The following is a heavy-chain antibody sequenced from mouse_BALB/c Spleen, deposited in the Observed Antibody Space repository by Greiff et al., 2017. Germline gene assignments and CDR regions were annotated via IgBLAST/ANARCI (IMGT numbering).Heavy chain of an antibody. Sequence: EVKLMESGGGLVQPGGSRKLSCAASGFTFSSFGMHWVRQAPEKGLEWVAYISSGSSTIYYADTVKGRFTISRDNPKNTLFLQMTSLRSEDTAMYYCARGLRRYYYAMDYWGQGTSVTVSS. CDR1: GFTFSSFG. V-gene: IGHV5-17*02. CDR3: ARGLRRYYYAMDY. D-gene: IGHD2-2*01. CDR2: ISSGSSTI. J-gene: IGHJ4*01.